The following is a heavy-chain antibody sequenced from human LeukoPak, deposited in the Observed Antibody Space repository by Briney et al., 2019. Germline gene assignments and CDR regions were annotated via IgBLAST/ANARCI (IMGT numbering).Heavy chain of an antibody. CDR3: ARDPSAGAISLDF. CDR1: GGSISSYY. Sequence: SETLSLTCTVSGGSISSYYWSWIRQPPGKGLEWIGYIYYSGSANYNPSPKSRVTISVDTYKNQFSLKLSSVTAADTAVYYCARDPSAGAISLDFWGQGILVTVSS. CDR2: IYYSGSA. V-gene: IGHV4-59*01. J-gene: IGHJ4*02. D-gene: IGHD4/OR15-4a*01.